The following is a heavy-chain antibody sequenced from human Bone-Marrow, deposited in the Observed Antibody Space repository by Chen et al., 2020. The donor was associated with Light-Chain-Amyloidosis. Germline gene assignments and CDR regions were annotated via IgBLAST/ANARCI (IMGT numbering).Heavy chain of an antibody. J-gene: IGHJ3*02. CDR3: AKDISYDDILPGYPADAFDI. CDR1: GFAFSRYA. Sequence: EGQLVESGGGLLQRGGSLRLSCAACGFAFSRYAMSWVRQAPGKGLGWVSTISGSGGGSYYGDSVKGRLTISRDNSKNALFLQMNSLRAEDTAVYYCAKDISYDDILPGYPADAFDIWGQGTMVTVSS. V-gene: IGHV3-23*04. D-gene: IGHD3-9*01. CDR2: ISGSGGGS.